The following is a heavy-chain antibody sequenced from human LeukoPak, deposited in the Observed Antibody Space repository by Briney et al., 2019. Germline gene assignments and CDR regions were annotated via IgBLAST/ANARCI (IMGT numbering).Heavy chain of an antibody. CDR3: ARGGGYYNWFDP. CDR1: GGSISSYY. V-gene: IGHV4-59*01. CDR2: IYYSGST. Sequence: PSETPSLTCTVSGGSISSYYWSWIRQPPGKGLEWIGYIYYSGSTNYNPSLKSRVTISVDTSKNQFSLKLSSVTAADTAVYYCARGGGYYNWFDPWGQGTLVTVSS. J-gene: IGHJ5*02. D-gene: IGHD6-13*01.